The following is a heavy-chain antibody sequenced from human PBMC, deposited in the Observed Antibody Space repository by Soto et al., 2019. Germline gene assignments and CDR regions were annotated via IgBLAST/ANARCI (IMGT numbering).Heavy chain of an antibody. CDR1: GGSFSGYY. CDR3: ARGRIVVVPAAHNTWFDP. V-gene: IGHV4-34*01. CDR2: INHSGST. J-gene: IGHJ5*02. Sequence: QVQLQQWGAGLLKPSETLSLTCAVYGGSFSGYYWSWIRQPPGKGLEWFGEINHSGSTNYNPSLKSRVTISVETSKNHFPLKLSSVADADTAVYYCARGRIVVVPAAHNTWFDPRGQGTLVTVSS. D-gene: IGHD2-2*01.